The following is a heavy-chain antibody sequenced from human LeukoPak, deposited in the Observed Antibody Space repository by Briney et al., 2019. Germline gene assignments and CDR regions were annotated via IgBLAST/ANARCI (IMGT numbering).Heavy chain of an antibody. CDR3: AKGYCSSTSCHYYYYMDV. V-gene: IGHV3-30*18. J-gene: IGHJ6*03. CDR1: GFTFSRHN. D-gene: IGHD2-2*01. Sequence: PGGSLRLSCAASGFTFSRHNMNWVRQAPGKGLEWVAVISYDGSNKYYADSVKGRFTISRDDSKNTLYLQMNSLRAEDTAVYYCAKGYCSSTSCHYYYYMDVWGKGTTVTISS. CDR2: ISYDGSNK.